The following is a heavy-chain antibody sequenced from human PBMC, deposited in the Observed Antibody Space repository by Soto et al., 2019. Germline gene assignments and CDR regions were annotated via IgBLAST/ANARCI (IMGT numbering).Heavy chain of an antibody. CDR1: GFTFSSYS. CDR3: ARELDYYGSGSYGYYGMDV. CDR2: ISSSSSYI. V-gene: IGHV3-21*01. J-gene: IGHJ6*02. Sequence: GGSLRLSCAASGFTFSSYSMNWVRQAPGKGLEWVSSISSSSSYIYYADSVKGRFTISRDNAKNSLYLQMNSLRAEDTAVYYCARELDYYGSGSYGYYGMDVWGQGTTVTVSS. D-gene: IGHD3-10*01.